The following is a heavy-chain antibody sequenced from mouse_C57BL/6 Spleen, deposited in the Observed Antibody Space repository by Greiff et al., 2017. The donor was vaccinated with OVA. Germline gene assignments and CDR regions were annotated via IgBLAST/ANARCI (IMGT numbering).Heavy chain of an antibody. Sequence: QVQLQQSGPELVKPGASVKISCKASGYAFSSSWMNWVKQRPGKGLEWIGRIYPGDGDTNYNGKFKGKATLTADKSSSTAYMQLSSLTSEDSAVYFWAHYYGSRPGYFDVWGTGTTVTVSS. D-gene: IGHD1-1*01. CDR3: AHYYGSRPGYFDV. J-gene: IGHJ1*03. V-gene: IGHV1-82*01. CDR1: GYAFSSSW. CDR2: IYPGDGDT.